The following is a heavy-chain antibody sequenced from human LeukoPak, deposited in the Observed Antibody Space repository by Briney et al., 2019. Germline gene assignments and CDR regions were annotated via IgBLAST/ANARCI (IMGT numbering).Heavy chain of an antibody. CDR3: ARYDYSYYWAFDN. CDR2: NYYNQNI. CDR1: GGSIASYY. D-gene: IGHD4-11*01. V-gene: IGHV4-59*08. Sequence: VKPSETLSLTCTVSGGSIASYYWIWIRQPPGKGLEWIGYNYYNQNINYNPSLKSRVTISVDTSKNQFSLKLRYVTAADTAVYYCARYDYSYYWAFDNWGQGTLVTVSS. J-gene: IGHJ4*02.